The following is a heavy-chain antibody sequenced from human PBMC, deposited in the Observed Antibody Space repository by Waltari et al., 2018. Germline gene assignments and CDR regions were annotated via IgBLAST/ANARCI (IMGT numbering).Heavy chain of an antibody. CDR1: GGTFSSYA. V-gene: IGHV1-69*05. J-gene: IGHJ4*02. CDR3: ARTVTGGYYFDY. D-gene: IGHD6-19*01. CDR2: HFPSYAPT. Sequence: QVQLVQSGAEVKKPGSSVKVSCKASGGTFSSYAISWVRQAPGQGLEWMGGHFPSYAPTHEAQNCQGRVTITTDESTSTADMELSSLRSEDTAVYYCARTVTGGYYFDYWGQGTLVTVSS.